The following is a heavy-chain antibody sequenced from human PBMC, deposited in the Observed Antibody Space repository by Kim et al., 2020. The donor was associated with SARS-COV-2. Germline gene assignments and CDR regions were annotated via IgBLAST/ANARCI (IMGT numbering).Heavy chain of an antibody. V-gene: IGHV3-15*01. D-gene: IGHD1-1*01. J-gene: IGHJ5*02. Sequence: APVKGRFTISRDDSKTTLYRQMNSLKTEDTAVYYCTTDPEAGTTMGWFDPWGQGTLVTVSS. CDR3: TTDPEAGTTMGWFDP.